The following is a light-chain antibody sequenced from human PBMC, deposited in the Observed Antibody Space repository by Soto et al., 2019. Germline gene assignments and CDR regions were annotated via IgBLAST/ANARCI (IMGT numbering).Light chain of an antibody. CDR3: SSYTSSSTRV. CDR1: SSEVGGYNY. CDR2: DVS. V-gene: IGLV2-14*01. Sequence: QSALTQPASVSGSPGQSITISCTGTSSEVGGYNYVSWYQQHPGKAPKLMIYDVSNRPSGVSNRFSGSKSGNTASLTISGLQAEDEADYYCSSYTSSSTRVFGTGTKATVL. J-gene: IGLJ1*01.